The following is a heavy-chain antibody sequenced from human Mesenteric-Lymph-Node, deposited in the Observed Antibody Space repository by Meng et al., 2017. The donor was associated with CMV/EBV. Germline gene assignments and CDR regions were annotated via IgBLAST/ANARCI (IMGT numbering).Heavy chain of an antibody. CDR3: ARATYSGYATSDY. CDR2: ISSTSSYI. D-gene: IGHD2-2*01. CDR1: GFIVLSKY. V-gene: IGHV3-21*01. J-gene: IGHJ4*02. Sequence: GESLKISCTASGFIVLSKYMSWVRQAPGKGLEWVSSISSTSSYIYYVDSVKGRFTISRDNAKSSLYLQMNSLRAEDTAVYYCARATYSGYATSDYWGQGTLVTVSS.